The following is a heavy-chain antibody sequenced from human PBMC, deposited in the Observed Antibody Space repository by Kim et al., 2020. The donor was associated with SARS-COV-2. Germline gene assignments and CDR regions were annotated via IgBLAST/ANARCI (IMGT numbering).Heavy chain of an antibody. V-gene: IGHV4-39*01. CDR2: VSNSGNSD. D-gene: IGHD3-16*01. J-gene: IGHJ4*02. Sequence: SETLSLTCSVSGDSFTTKSFYWGWFRQPPGKGLEWIGSVSNSGNSDHYNPPLKSRVAISIDTSKDLLSLKLRSVTAADTAVYYCARQKAQKGEWSFDYWGRGTLVTVSS. CDR3: ARQKAQKGEWSFDY. CDR1: GDSFTTKSFY.